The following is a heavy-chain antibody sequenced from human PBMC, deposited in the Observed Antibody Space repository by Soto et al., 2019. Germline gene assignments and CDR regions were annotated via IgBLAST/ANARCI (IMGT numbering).Heavy chain of an antibody. CDR3: ARDKDRLQFGGNYYYSMDV. CDR1: GGTFSNSA. D-gene: IGHD5-12*01. CDR2: SIPIFRTP. V-gene: IGHV1-69*12. J-gene: IGHJ6*02. Sequence: QAQLVQSGAEVKKPGSSVKVSCKASGGTFSNSAISWVRQAPGQGLEWMGGSIPIFRTPDYAQKFQCRVTITADESKSTAYMGVSSLRSEDTAVYYCARDKDRLQFGGNYYYSMDVWGQWTTVTVSS.